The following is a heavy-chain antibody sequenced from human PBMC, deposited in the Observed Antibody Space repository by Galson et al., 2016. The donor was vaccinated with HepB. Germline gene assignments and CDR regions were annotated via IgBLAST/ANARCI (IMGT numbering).Heavy chain of an antibody. CDR3: TRNQGSGGGSCYDN. D-gene: IGHD2-15*01. Sequence: SLRLSCAASGFIFEDHGMSWVCPVPGKGLEWVSGINWIGGSAIYADSVKGRFTISRDSAKNSLYLQMNSLRAEDTALYYCTRNQGSGGGSCYDNWGQGTLVTVSS. CDR2: INWIGGSA. J-gene: IGHJ4*02. V-gene: IGHV3-20*04. CDR1: GFIFEDHG.